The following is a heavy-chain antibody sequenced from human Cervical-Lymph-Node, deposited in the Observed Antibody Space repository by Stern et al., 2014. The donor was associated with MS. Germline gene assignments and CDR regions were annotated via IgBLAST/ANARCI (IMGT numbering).Heavy chain of an antibody. V-gene: IGHV1-18*01. Sequence: QVQLVQSGGGVKKPGASVKLSCNASGYTFTSYGISWVRQAPGQGLAWMGGYSAYNGNTDYAQKLQDRVTMTTDTSASTAYMELRSLRSDDTAVYYCARGLLGSENAFDIWGQGTMVTVSS. CDR2: YSAYNGNT. J-gene: IGHJ3*02. D-gene: IGHD2-15*01. CDR1: GYTFTSYG. CDR3: ARGLLGSENAFDI.